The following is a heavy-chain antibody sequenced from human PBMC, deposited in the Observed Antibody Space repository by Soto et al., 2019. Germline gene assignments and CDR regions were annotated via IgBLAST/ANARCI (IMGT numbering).Heavy chain of an antibody. D-gene: IGHD3-16*01. CDR1: SDTFNFYT. CDR2: TNPILSMS. V-gene: IGHV1-69*02. CDR3: ATTYGWGRQAFDY. Sequence: QVHLVQSGAELKKPGSSVRVSCKASSDTFNFYTINWVRQAPGLDLEWMGRTNPILSMSNSALKFQGRLSISADKSTSPADMNRRSLRSDDPPVYYCATTYGWGRQAFDYWGQGALVTVS. J-gene: IGHJ4*02.